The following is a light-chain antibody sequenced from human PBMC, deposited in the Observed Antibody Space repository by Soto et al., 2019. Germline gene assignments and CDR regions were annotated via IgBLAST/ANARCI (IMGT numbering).Light chain of an antibody. CDR3: QQYGSSPWT. V-gene: IGKV3-20*01. CDR1: QSVSSSY. Sequence: EIVSTQSPGTLSLSPGERATLSCRASQSVSSSYLAWYQQKPGQAPRLLIYGASSRATGIPDRFSGSGSGTDFTLTISRPEPEDFAVYYCQQYGSSPWTFGQGTKV. J-gene: IGKJ1*01. CDR2: GAS.